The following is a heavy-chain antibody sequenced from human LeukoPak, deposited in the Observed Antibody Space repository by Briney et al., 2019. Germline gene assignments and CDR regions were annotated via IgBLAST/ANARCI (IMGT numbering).Heavy chain of an antibody. D-gene: IGHD3-10*01. Sequence: SQTLSLTCAISGDSVSSNSAAWNWIRQSPSRGLEWLGRTYYRSKWYNDYAVSVKSRITINPDTSKNQFSLQLNSVTPENTAVYYCAREENVLLWFGELGIWGQGTMVTVSS. CDR1: GDSVSSNSAA. CDR3: AREENVLLWFGELGI. V-gene: IGHV6-1*01. J-gene: IGHJ3*02. CDR2: TYYRSKWYN.